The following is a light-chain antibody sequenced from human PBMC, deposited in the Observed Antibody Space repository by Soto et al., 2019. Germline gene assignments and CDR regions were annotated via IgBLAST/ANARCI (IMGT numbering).Light chain of an antibody. CDR1: QSISSH. CDR3: QQSYSNSIT. Sequence: DIQMTQSPSSLSASIGDRITITCRASQSISSHLYWFQQKPGQAPKLLIYAASSLQSGVPSRFSVSGSGTDFTLTISSLQPEDFATYYCQQSYSNSITFGQGTRLEIK. V-gene: IGKV1-39*01. CDR2: AAS. J-gene: IGKJ5*01.